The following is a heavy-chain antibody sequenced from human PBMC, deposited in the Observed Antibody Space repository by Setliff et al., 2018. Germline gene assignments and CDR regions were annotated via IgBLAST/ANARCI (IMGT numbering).Heavy chain of an antibody. CDR3: ARHEFVGGYYGSVTYRHFDY. J-gene: IGHJ4*02. Sequence: SETLSLTCTVSGGSISSSSYQWGWVRQTPGKGLEWIGSIYYSGTAYYNPSLKSRITISVDTSKNQFSLQVTSVTATDTAVYYCARHEFVGGYYGSVTYRHFDYWGQGILVTVSS. D-gene: IGHD3-10*01. CDR1: GGSISSSSYQ. V-gene: IGHV4-39*01. CDR2: IYYSGTA.